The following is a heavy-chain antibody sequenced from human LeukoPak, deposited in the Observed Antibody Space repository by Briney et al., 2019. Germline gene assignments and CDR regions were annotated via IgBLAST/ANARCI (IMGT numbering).Heavy chain of an antibody. D-gene: IGHD3-9*01. Sequence: GESLKISCKGSGYSFTSYWIGWVRQMPGKGLEWMGIIYPGDSDTRYSPSFQGQVTISADKSISTAYLQWSSLKASDTAMYYCAKNGLRFFDWLSPPPGIWYFDLWGRGPLVTVSS. V-gene: IGHV5-51*01. CDR2: IYPGDSDT. CDR3: AKNGLRFFDWLSPPPGIWYFDL. J-gene: IGHJ2*01. CDR1: GYSFTSYW.